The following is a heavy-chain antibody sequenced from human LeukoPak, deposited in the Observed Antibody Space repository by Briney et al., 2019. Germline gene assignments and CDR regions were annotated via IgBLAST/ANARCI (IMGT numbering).Heavy chain of an antibody. CDR2: INTSGGST. CDR3: ARGRVPAAMSGPGWFDP. CDR1: GYTFTSYY. J-gene: IGHJ5*02. V-gene: IGHV1-46*01. D-gene: IGHD2-2*01. Sequence: ASVKVSCKASGYTFTSYYMHWVRQPPGQGREWMGIINTSGGSTSYAQKFQGRVTMTRDTSTSTVYMELSSLRSEDTAVYYCARGRVPAAMSGPGWFDPWGQGTLVTVSS.